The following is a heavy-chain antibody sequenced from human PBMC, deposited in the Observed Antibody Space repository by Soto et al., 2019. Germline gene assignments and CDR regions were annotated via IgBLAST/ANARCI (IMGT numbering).Heavy chain of an antibody. CDR2: IRPYNGNT. J-gene: IGHJ4*01. CDR3: ARDLPPPDY. Sequence: QVQLVQSGAEVKKPGASVKVSCKASGYTFTSYGISWVRQAPGQGLEWMGWIRPYNGNTNYAQKLQGRVTMTTDTSTSPAYMELRRLRSDATAVYYCARDLPPPDYWGQGTLVTVSS. V-gene: IGHV1-18*01. CDR1: GYTFTSYG.